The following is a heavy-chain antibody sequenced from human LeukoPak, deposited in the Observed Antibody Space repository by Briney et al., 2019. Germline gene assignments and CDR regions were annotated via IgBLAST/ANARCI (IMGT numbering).Heavy chain of an antibody. D-gene: IGHD6-19*01. CDR2: ISGSGGST. V-gene: IGHV3-23*01. CDR1: GFTFSTYA. Sequence: GGSLRLSCAASGFTFSTYAMSCVRQAPGKGLEWVSAISGSGGSTYYADSVKGRFTISRDNSKNTLYLQMNSLRAEDTAVYYCAKDSSGCLDYWGQGTLVTVSS. J-gene: IGHJ4*02. CDR3: AKDSSGCLDY.